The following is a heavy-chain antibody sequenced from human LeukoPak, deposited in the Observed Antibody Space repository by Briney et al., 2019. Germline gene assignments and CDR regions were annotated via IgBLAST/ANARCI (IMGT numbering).Heavy chain of an antibody. V-gene: IGHV3-66*01. D-gene: IGHD3-10*01. CDR1: GFTFSSYA. CDR3: ARDGSGSFDY. J-gene: IGHJ4*02. CDR2: IYSGGST. Sequence: PGGSLRLSCAASGFTFSSYAMSWVRQAPGKGLEWVSVIYSGGSTYYADSVKGRFTISRDNSKNTLYLQMNSLRAEDTAVYYCARDGSGSFDYWGQGTLVTVSS.